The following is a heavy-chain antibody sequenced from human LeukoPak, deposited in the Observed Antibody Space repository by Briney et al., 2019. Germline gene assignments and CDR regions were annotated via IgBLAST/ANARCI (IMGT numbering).Heavy chain of an antibody. V-gene: IGHV4-38-2*02. CDR3: ATLPHYYDSSGYHD. CDR1: DYSISSGYF. D-gene: IGHD3-22*01. Sequence: SETLSLTCTVSDYSISSGYFWTWIRQPPGKGLEWIGSIFHTGSSYYNPSLKSPVAISVDTSKNQFSLKLSSVTAADTAVYYCATLPHYYDSSGYHDWGQGTLVTVSS. J-gene: IGHJ4*02. CDR2: IFHTGSS.